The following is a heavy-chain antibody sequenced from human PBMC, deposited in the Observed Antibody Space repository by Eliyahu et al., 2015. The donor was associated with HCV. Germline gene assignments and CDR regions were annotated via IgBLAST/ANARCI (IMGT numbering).Heavy chain of an antibody. CDR3: ARLVSGSWGDAFDI. V-gene: IGHV5-51*01. J-gene: IGHJ3*02. D-gene: IGHD3-16*01. CDR1: GYTFSNNW. CDR2: VNPADSEA. Sequence: DVQLVQSGAEVKKPGESLKXSCKSSGYTFSNNWIGWVRQMPGKGSEWMGIVNPADSEARYSPSFQGQITISVDKSISTAYLQWSSLKAPDTATYYCARLVSGSWGDAFDIWGQGTTVIVSS.